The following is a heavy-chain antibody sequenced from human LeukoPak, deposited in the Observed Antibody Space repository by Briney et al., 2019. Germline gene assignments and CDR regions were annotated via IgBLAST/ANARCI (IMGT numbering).Heavy chain of an antibody. CDR3: AHSRRTYYYDSSGFDY. CDR2: IYWDDDK. CDR1: GFSLSTSGVG. V-gene: IGHV2-5*02. J-gene: IGHJ4*02. Sequence: SGPTLVKPTQTLTLTCTFSGFSLSTSGVGVGWIRQPPGKALEWLALIYWDDDKRYSPSLKSRLTITKDTSKNQVVLTMTNMDPVDTATYYCAHSRRTYYYDSSGFDYWGQETLVTVSS. D-gene: IGHD3-22*01.